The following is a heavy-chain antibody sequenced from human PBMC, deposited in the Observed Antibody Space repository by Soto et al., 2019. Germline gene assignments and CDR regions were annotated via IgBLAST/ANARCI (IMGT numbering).Heavy chain of an antibody. J-gene: IGHJ4*02. CDR2: ISNRDGRT. CDR1: GFSLSNYA. D-gene: IGHD3-3*01. V-gene: IGHV3-23*01. Sequence: EVQVLESGGDLAQPGGSLRLSCEASGFSLSNYAMTWVRQAPGKGLEYVSGISNRDGRTFYADSVKGRFTISRDNSKNTLYLQMNSLRVEDTAIYFCAKEGQSGHFQLDYWGQGTLVTVSS. CDR3: AKEGQSGHFQLDY.